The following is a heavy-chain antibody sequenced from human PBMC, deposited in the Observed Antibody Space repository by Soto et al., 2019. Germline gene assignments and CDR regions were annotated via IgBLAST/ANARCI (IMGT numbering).Heavy chain of an antibody. D-gene: IGHD2-15*01. CDR1: GGTFSRYA. CDR3: ARDHGAILGFNYSGMDV. Sequence: PVKVSCKASGGTFSRYAISWVRQAPGQGLEWMGGIIPIFGTANYAQKFQGRVTITADESASTAYMELSSLRSEDTAVYYCARDHGAILGFNYSGMDVWGQGTTVTVSS. CDR2: IIPIFGTA. J-gene: IGHJ6*02. V-gene: IGHV1-69*13.